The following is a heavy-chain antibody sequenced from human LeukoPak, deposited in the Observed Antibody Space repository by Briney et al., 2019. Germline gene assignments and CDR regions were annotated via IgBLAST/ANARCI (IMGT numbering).Heavy chain of an antibody. CDR2: IYYSGST. V-gene: IGHV4-31*03. CDR1: GGSVSSGGYY. D-gene: IGHD3-16*01. CDR3: ARAGGFFSPFGY. Sequence: PSQTLSLTCTVSGGSVSSGGYYWSWIRQHPGKGLEWIGYIYYSGSTYYNPSLKSRVTISVDTSKNQFSLKLSSVTAADTAVYYCARAGGFFSPFGYWGQGTLVTVSS. J-gene: IGHJ4*02.